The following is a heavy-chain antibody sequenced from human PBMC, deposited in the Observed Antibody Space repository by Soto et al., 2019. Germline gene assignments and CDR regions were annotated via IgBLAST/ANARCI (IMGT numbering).Heavy chain of an antibody. Sequence: EVQLLDSGGGLVQPGGSLRLSCAASGFTFSSSAMCWVRQAPGKGLEWVSAVSGSGGTTYYADSVRGRFTISRDNSKNTLYLQMNSLRAEDTAIYFCARCTVDTIVTSGWCHYLDPWGQGTLVTVSS. J-gene: IGHJ5*02. CDR3: ARCTVDTIVTSGWCHYLDP. V-gene: IGHV3-23*01. CDR1: GFTFSSSA. CDR2: VSGSGGTT. D-gene: IGHD6-19*01.